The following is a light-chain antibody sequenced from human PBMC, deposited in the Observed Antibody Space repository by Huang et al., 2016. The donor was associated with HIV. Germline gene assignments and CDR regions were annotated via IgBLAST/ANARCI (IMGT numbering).Light chain of an antibody. CDR2: GTS. J-gene: IGKJ1*01. CDR3: QHYGTSSWT. V-gene: IGKV3-20*01. CDR1: QSVSSTF. Sequence: VVLTQSPGTLSLSPGGRATLSCRASQSVSSTFLAWYQQKPGQAPRLLIQGTSTRAPGSPDRFRGSGSGTAFTLTISRLDHEDFAVYYCQHYGTSSWTFGQGTKIEVK.